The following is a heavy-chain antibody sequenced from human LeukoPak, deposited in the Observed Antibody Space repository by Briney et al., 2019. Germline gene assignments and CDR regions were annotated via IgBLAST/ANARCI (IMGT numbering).Heavy chain of an antibody. CDR1: GFTFSRYA. CDR2: TSGDGSNE. V-gene: IGHV3-30*14. CDR3: ARALNGFDI. Sequence: GGSLRLSCAASGFTFSRYAMHWVRQAPGKGLECMAVTSGDGSNEHYAGSVKGRFTISRDNSRNTLYLQMNSLRAEDTAVYYCARALNGFDIWGPGTLVTVSS. J-gene: IGHJ3*02.